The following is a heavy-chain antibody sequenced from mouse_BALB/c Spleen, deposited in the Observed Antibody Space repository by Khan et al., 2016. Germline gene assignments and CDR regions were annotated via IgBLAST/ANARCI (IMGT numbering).Heavy chain of an antibody. V-gene: IGHV6-6*01. Sequence: EVKLEESGGGLVQPGGSMKLSCTASGFTFSDAWMDWVRQSPEKGPEWVAEIRSKANNHATYSAESVKGRFTISRDDSNRSLYLQMNNLRVECFRIYYCTAMNIYWRQGTVLTVAS. J-gene: IGHJ2*01. CDR3: TAMNIY. D-gene: IGHD2-3*01. CDR2: IRSKANNHAT. CDR1: GFTFSDAW.